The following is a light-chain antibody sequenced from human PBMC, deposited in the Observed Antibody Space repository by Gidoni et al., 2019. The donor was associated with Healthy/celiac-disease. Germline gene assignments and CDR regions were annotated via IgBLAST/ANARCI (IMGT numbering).Light chain of an antibody. CDR3: QQYNNWPIT. Sequence: VLTQSPATLSVSPGERATLSCRASQSVSSNLAWYQQKPGQAPRLLIYGASTRATGIPARFSGSGSGTEFTLTISSLQSEDFAVYYCQQYNNWPITFGQGTRLEIK. V-gene: IGKV3-15*01. CDR1: QSVSSN. CDR2: GAS. J-gene: IGKJ5*01.